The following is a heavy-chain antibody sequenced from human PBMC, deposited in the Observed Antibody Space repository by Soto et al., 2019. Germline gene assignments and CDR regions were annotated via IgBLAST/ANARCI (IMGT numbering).Heavy chain of an antibody. Sequence: GGSLRLSCAASGFTFSSYGMHWVRQAPGKGLEWVAVTSYDGSNKYYADSVKGRFTISRENSKNTLYLQMNRLRAEDTGVYFCAKDARGPYSNSPGGGDVWGKGTTVTVSS. CDR3: AKDARGPYSNSPGGGDV. D-gene: IGHD4-4*01. V-gene: IGHV3-30*18. CDR2: TSYDGSNK. CDR1: GFTFSSYG. J-gene: IGHJ6*04.